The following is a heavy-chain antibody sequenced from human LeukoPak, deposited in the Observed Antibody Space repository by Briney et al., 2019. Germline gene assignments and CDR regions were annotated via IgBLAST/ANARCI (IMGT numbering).Heavy chain of an antibody. CDR2: ISYDGSNK. CDR3: AREYYAVYYYYSMDV. Sequence: GGSLRLSCAASGFTFSSYAMHWVRQAPGKGLEWVAVISYDGSNKYYADSVKGRFTISSDNSKNTLYLQMNSLRAEGTAVYYCAREYYAVYYYYSMDVWGQGTTVTVSS. CDR1: GFTFSSYA. V-gene: IGHV3-30*04. D-gene: IGHD2-2*01. J-gene: IGHJ6*02.